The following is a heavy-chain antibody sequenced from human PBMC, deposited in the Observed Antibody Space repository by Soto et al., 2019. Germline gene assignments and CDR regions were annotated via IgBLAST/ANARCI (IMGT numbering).Heavy chain of an antibody. CDR3: ARKRLDDILTGYYWFDP. J-gene: IGHJ5*02. D-gene: IGHD3-9*01. CDR1: GYTFTSYG. V-gene: IGHV1-18*01. CDR2: ISAYNGNT. Sequence: ASVKVSCKASGYTFTSYGISWVRQAPGQGLEWMGWISAYNGNTNYAQKLQGRVTMTTDTSTSTAYMELRSLRSDDTAVYYCARKRLDDILTGYYWFDPWGQGTLVTVSS.